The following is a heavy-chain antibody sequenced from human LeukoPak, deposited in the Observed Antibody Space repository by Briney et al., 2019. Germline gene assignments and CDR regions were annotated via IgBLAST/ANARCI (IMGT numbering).Heavy chain of an antibody. CDR1: GFTFSSYA. CDR3: ANARVYYYYYMDV. J-gene: IGHJ6*03. Sequence: GGSLRLSCAAPGFTFSSYAMSWVRQAPGKGLEWVSAISGSGGSTYYADSVKGRFTIPRDNSKNTLYLQMNSLRAEDTAVYYCANARVYYYYYMDVWGKGTTVTVSS. V-gene: IGHV3-23*01. CDR2: ISGSGGST.